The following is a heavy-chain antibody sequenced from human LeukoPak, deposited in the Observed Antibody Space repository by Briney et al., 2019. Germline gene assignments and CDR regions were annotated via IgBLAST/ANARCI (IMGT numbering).Heavy chain of an antibody. CDR3: ARDEAIFGAGYYYGMDV. J-gene: IGHJ6*02. D-gene: IGHD3-3*01. V-gene: IGHV4-31*03. CDR1: GGSISSGGHY. CDR2: INYSGST. Sequence: SETLSLTCTVSGGSISSGGHYWSWIRQHPGTGLEWIGYINYSGSTYCNPSLKSRVTISVDTSQNQFSLKLSSVTAADTAVYYCARDEAIFGAGYYYGMDVWGQGTTVTVSS.